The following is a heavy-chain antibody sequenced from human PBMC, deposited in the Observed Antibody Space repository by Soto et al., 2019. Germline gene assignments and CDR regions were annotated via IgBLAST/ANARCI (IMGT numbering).Heavy chain of an antibody. Sequence: SETLSLTCAVSGGSINNGGYSWSWLRQPPGEGLEWIGYISHGGNTYYNPSLRSRVIMSIDKSKNHFSLGLKSVTAADTATYYCARTSYDILTGRLDAFDIWGQGTMVTVSS. D-gene: IGHD3-9*01. CDR2: ISHGGNT. CDR1: GGSINNGGYS. V-gene: IGHV4-30-2*01. CDR3: ARTSYDILTGRLDAFDI. J-gene: IGHJ3*02.